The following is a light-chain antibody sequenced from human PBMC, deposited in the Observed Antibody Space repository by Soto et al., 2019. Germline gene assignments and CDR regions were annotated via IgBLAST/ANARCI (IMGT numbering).Light chain of an antibody. CDR3: HQYGSSPQT. J-gene: IGKJ1*01. V-gene: IGKV3-20*01. CDR2: GAS. CDR1: QSVSSSY. Sequence: EIVLTQSPGTLSLSPGERATLSCRASQSVSSSYLAWYQQKPGQAPRLLIYGASSRATGIPDRFTGSGSRTDFTLTISRLEPEDFAVFYCHQYGSSPQTFGQGTKVDIK.